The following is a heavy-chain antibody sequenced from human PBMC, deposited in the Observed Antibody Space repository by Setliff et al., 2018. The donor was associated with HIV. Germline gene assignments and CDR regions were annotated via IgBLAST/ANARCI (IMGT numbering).Heavy chain of an antibody. D-gene: IGHD5-18*01. V-gene: IGHV1-18*01. CDR3: ARGGRGFHDGYTLYYYYMDV. Sequence: ASVKVSCKASGYTFTSYGLSWVRQAPGQGLEWVGWISAYNGNTNYAQKLQGRVTFTTDTSTGTAYMELRSLRSDDTAVYYCARGGRGFHDGYTLYYYYMDVWGKGTTVTAP. J-gene: IGHJ6*03. CDR1: GYTFTSYG. CDR2: ISAYNGNT.